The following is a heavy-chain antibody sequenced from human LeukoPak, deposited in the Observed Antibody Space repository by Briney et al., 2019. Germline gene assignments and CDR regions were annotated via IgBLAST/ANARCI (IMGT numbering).Heavy chain of an antibody. D-gene: IGHD2-2*01. CDR1: GFTFSSYG. CDR2: IWYDGSNK. J-gene: IGHJ4*02. V-gene: IGHV3-33*01. Sequence: PGRSLRLSCAASGFTFSSYGMHWVRQAPGKGLERVAVIWYDGSNKYYADSVKGRFTISRDNSKNTLYLQMNSLRAEDTAVYYCARDWSVVVPAAMPDYWGQGTLVTVSS. CDR3: ARDWSVVVPAAMPDY.